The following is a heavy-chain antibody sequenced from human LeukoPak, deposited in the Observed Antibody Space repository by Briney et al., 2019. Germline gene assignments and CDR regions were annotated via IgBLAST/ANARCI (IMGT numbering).Heavy chain of an antibody. V-gene: IGHV1-2*02. J-gene: IGHJ6*03. Sequence: ASVKVSCKASGYTFTGYYMHWVRQAPGQGLEWMGWINPNSGGTNYAQKFQGRVTMTRDTSISTAYMELSRLRSDDTAVYYCARGSGYDPSNYYYYMDVWGKGTTVTVSS. CDR1: GYTFTGYY. CDR2: INPNSGGT. D-gene: IGHD5-12*01. CDR3: ARGSGYDPSNYYYYMDV.